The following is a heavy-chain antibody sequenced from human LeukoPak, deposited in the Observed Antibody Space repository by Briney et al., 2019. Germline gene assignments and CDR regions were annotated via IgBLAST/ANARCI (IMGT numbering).Heavy chain of an antibody. V-gene: IGHV4-39*01. J-gene: IGHJ4*02. CDR1: GGSISSSSYY. D-gene: IGHD2-2*01. CDR3: ARVDCSSTSCYHFDY. Sequence: SETLSLTCTVSGGSISSSSYYWGWICQPPGKGLEWIGSIYYSGSTYYNPSLKSRVTIPVDTSKNQFSLELSSVTAADTAVYYCARVDCSSTSCYHFDYWGQGTLVTVSS. CDR2: IYYSGST.